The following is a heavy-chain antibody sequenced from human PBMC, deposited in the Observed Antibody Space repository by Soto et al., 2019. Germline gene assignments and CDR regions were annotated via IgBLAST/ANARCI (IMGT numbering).Heavy chain of an antibody. CDR1: SGSINSFY. V-gene: IGHV4-4*07. D-gene: IGHD1-7*01. CDR2: IHSSGTT. Sequence: SETLSLTCTVSSGSINSFYWSWIQQPAGKGLEWIGRIHSSGTTNYNPSLKSRVTMSVDTSKNQFSLKLTSVTAADTAVYYCARERIIGTSYSDYWGQGILVTVSS. J-gene: IGHJ4*02. CDR3: ARERIIGTSYSDY.